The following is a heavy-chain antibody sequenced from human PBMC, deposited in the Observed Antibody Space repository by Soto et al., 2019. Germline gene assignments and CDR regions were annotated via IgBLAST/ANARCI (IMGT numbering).Heavy chain of an antibody. CDR3: AGAPQIFAY. CDR2: ISAYNGNT. V-gene: IGHV1-18*04. CDR1: GYTFTSYG. Sequence: QVQLVQSGAEVKKPGASVKVSCKASGYTFTSYGISWVRQAPGQGLEWMGWISAYNGNTKYAQKFQGRVTMTTDTPASTADRELRSLRSDDTAAYYCAGAPQIFAYGGQEPLATVSP. J-gene: IGHJ4*02.